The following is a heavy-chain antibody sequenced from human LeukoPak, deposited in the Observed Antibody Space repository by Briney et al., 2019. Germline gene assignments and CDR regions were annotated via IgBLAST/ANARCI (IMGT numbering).Heavy chain of an antibody. CDR1: GFTFSSYS. J-gene: IGHJ4*02. CDR2: ISSSSSYI. V-gene: IGHV3-21*01. CDR3: VSGIVVVPAAIWTTVEDY. D-gene: IGHD2-2*02. Sequence: GGSLRLSCAASGFTFSSYSMNWVRQAPGKGLEWVSSISSSSSYIYYADSVKGRFTISRDNAKNSLYLQMNSLRAEDTAVYYCVSGIVVVPAAIWTTVEDYWGQGTLVTVSS.